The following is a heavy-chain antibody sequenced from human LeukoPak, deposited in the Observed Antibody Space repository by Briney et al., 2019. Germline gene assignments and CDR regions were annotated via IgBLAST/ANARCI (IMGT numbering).Heavy chain of an antibody. J-gene: IGHJ4*02. CDR3: ATLEDDYGDY. Sequence: GGSLRLSCAASGFTFSRYWMHWVRQAPGQGLVWVSRINSHGSSTNYADSVKGRFTISSDNAKNTLYLQMNTLRVEDTAVYYCATLEDDYGDYWGQGTLVTVSS. CDR1: GFTFSRYW. CDR2: INSHGSST. V-gene: IGHV3-74*01. D-gene: IGHD2-15*01.